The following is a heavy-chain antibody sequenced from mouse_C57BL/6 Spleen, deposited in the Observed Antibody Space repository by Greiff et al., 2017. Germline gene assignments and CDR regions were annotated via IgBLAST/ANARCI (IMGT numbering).Heavy chain of an antibody. J-gene: IGHJ2*01. CDR1: GYTFTTYP. V-gene: IGHV1-47*01. Sequence: VHLVESGAELVKPGASVKMSCKASGYTFTTYPIEWMKQNHGKSLEWIGNFHPYNDDTKYNEKFKGKATLTVEKSSSTVYLELSRLTSDDSAVYYCARGVFITTVVPYFDYWGQGTTLTVSS. CDR3: ARGVFITTVVPYFDY. D-gene: IGHD1-1*01. CDR2: FHPYNDDT.